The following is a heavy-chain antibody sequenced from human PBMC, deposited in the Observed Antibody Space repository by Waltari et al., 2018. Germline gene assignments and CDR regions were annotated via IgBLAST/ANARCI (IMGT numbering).Heavy chain of an antibody. J-gene: IGHJ3*01. V-gene: IGHV4-39*01. CDR3: ATYIVASLGTAAFDV. D-gene: IGHD2-21*01. CDR2: MSYSGAT. Sequence: WIRRSHGQGLEWIGTMSYSGATYSSPSLKSRVTISSDTSNNHLSLTLSSVTTADTAVYYCATYIVASLGTAAFDVWGQGTMVTVSS.